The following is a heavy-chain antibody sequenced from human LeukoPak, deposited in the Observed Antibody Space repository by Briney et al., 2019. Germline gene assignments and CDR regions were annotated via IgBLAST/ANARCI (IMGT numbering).Heavy chain of an antibody. J-gene: IGHJ6*02. CDR2: FYISGST. D-gene: IGHD3-22*01. CDR1: GGSISGYY. Sequence: PSETLSLTCTVSGGSISGYYWSWIRQPAGKGLEWIGRFYISGSTDYNPSLKSRVTMSVDTSRNQFSLKLSSVTAADTAVYYCATDGRNYYDSSGYYYTSSGYYGMDVWGQGTTVTVSS. V-gene: IGHV4-4*07. CDR3: ATDGRNYYDSSGYYYTSSGYYGMDV.